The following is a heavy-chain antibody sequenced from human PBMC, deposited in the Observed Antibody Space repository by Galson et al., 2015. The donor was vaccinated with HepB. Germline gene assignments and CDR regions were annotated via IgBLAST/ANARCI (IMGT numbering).Heavy chain of an antibody. CDR3: ARGRGYGRTVKKNYYSYMDV. CDR2: IDTGDTTI. J-gene: IGHJ6*03. D-gene: IGHD3-3*01. Sequence: SLRLSCAASGFPFSDYYTSWIRQAPGKGLEWVSYIDTGDTTIYYADSVKGRFTISRDTARNSLYLQVNSLRADDTAVYYCARGRGYGRTVKKNYYSYMDVWGKGTTVTVSS. V-gene: IGHV3-11*01. CDR1: GFPFSDYY.